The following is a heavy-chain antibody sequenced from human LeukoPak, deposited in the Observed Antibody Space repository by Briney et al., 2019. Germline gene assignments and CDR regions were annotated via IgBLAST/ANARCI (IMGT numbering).Heavy chain of an antibody. J-gene: IGHJ4*02. D-gene: IGHD4-17*01. CDR1: GFTLSDSA. V-gene: IGHV3-73*01. CDR2: IRSKSNNYAT. CDR3: ARHRDPDYGDTKIFDF. Sequence: GGSLKLSCAASGFTLSDSAMHWVRQTSGKGLEWVGRIRSKSNNYATEYAASVRGRFTISRDDSKNKVYLQLNSLKTDVTAIYYCARHRDPDYGDTKIFDFWGLGTLVTVSS.